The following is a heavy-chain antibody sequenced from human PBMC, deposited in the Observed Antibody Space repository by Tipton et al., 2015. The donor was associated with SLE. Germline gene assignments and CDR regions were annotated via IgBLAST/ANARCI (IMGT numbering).Heavy chain of an antibody. D-gene: IGHD6-13*01. V-gene: IGHV1-69*05. CDR3: ARELQQAGFFQH. CDR2: IIPIFGTA. J-gene: IGHJ1*01. Sequence: QSGAEVKKPGSSVKVSCKASGGTFSSYAISWLRQAPGQRLEWMGGIIPIFGTANYAQKFQGRVTISTDESTSTAYMELSSLRSEDTAVYYCARELQQAGFFQHWGQGTLVTVSS. CDR1: GGTFSSYA.